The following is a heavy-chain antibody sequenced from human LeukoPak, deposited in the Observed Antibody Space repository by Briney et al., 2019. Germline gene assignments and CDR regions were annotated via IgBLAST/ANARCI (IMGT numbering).Heavy chain of an antibody. D-gene: IGHD6-19*01. CDR1: GYSFTSYW. J-gene: IGHJ1*01. Sequence: TGESLRISCKGSGYSFTSYWISWVRQMPGKGLEWMGRIDHSDSYTNYSPSFQGDVTISADKSISTAYLQWSSLKASDTAMYYCGRYSSGWYEVEHWGQSTVVTVSS. V-gene: IGHV5-10-1*01. CDR2: IDHSDSYT. CDR3: GRYSSGWYEVEH.